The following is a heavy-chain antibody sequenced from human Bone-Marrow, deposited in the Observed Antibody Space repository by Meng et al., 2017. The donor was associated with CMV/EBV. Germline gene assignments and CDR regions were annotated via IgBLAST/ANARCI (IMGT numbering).Heavy chain of an antibody. V-gene: IGHV4-34*01. J-gene: IGHJ4*02. D-gene: IGHD3-22*01. CDR1: GGSFSGYY. Sequence: SETLSLTCAVYGGSFSGYYWSWIRQPPGKGLEWIGEINHSGSTNYNPSLKSRVTISVDTSKNQFSLKLSSVTAADTAVYYCARITMIVVVPYYFDYWDQGTLVTVSS. CDR2: INHSGST. CDR3: ARITMIVVVPYYFDY.